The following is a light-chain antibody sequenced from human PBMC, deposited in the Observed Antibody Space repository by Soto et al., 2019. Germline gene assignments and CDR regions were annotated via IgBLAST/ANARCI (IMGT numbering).Light chain of an antibody. CDR3: QQTDSFPFT. V-gene: IGKV1-12*01. CDR2: AAS. J-gene: IGKJ5*01. Sequence: DLQMTQSPSPVSASEGDRVTITCRASQDISSRLAWYQQKPGKAPELLIYAASSLQSGVPSRFSGSGSGTDFTLSISSLQPEDFATYYCQQTDSFPFTFGQGTRLEIK. CDR1: QDISSR.